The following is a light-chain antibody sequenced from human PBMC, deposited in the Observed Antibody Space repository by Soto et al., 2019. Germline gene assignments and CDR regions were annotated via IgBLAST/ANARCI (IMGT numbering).Light chain of an antibody. CDR1: QSIDNNY. Sequence: EIVLTHSPGTLSLSPGERATLSCRASQSIDNNYLAWYQQKPGQAPRLVIYGASTRATDIPDRFSASGSGTDFTLTISRLEPEDFAVYSCQQYSRAPLTVGQGTNVDIK. V-gene: IGKV3-20*01. J-gene: IGKJ1*01. CDR3: QQYSRAPLT. CDR2: GAS.